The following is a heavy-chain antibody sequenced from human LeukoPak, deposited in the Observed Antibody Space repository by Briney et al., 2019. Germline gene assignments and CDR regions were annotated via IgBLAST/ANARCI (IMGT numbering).Heavy chain of an antibody. D-gene: IGHD3-10*01. CDR3: ARGWFGELHENFYYFYGLDF. Sequence: SETLSLTCAVYGGSFSGYYWSWIRQPPGKGLEWIGEINHSGSTKYKPSLKSRVTISVDTSKYQFSLKLTSVTAADTAVYYCARGWFGELHENFYYFYGLDFWGQGTTVTVSS. J-gene: IGHJ6*02. CDR1: GGSFSGYY. V-gene: IGHV4-34*01. CDR2: INHSGST.